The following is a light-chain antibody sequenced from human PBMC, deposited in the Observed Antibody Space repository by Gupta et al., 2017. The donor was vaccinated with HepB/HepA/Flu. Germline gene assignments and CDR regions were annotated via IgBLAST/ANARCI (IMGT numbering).Light chain of an antibody. CDR1: KSGNKY. CDR2: QDT. Sequence: SYDLTQPPSVSVSPGQTASITCSGDKSGNKYACWYQQKPGQSPVLVIYQDTKRPSGIPERFSGSNSGNTATLTISGTQAMDEADYYCQAWDSSTYVAFGGGTKLTVL. CDR3: QAWDSSTYVA. V-gene: IGLV3-1*01. J-gene: IGLJ2*01.